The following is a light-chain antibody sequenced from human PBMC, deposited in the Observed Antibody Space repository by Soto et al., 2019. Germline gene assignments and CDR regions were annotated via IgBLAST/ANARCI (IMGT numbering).Light chain of an antibody. CDR1: RSNIGTHY. Sequence: QPVLTQPPTASGTPGQRVTISCSGSRSNIGTHYGYWYQQVPGKAPKLLIYSNNQRPSGVPDRFSGSKSGASVSLAISGLRSEDEADYYCAAWDDSLTGVMFGGGTKVTVL. J-gene: IGLJ3*02. CDR2: SNN. V-gene: IGLV1-47*02. CDR3: AAWDDSLTGVM.